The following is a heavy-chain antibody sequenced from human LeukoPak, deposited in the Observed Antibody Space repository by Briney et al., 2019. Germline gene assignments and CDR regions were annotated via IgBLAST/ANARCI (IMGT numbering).Heavy chain of an antibody. CDR3: AKDLFF. Sequence: GSLRLSCAASGLTFSTSDMHWVRQAPGKGLEWVSFIQYDGSHENYSDSVKGRFSISRDNARNTLYLQMYSLRPDDTAVYYCAKDLFFWGQGTVVTVSS. J-gene: IGHJ3*01. V-gene: IGHV3-30*02. D-gene: IGHD3-9*01. CDR1: GLTFSTSD. CDR2: IQYDGSHE.